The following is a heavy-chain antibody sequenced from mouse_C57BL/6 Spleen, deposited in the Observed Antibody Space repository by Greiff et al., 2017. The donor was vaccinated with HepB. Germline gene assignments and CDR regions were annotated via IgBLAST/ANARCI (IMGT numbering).Heavy chain of an antibody. Sequence: QVTLKESGPGILQSSQTLSLTCSFSGFSLSTSGMGVSWIRQPSGKGLEWLAHIYWDDDKRYNPSLKSRLTISKDTSRNQVFLKITSVDTADTATYYCARRARGTTVVENYAMDYWGQGTSVTVSS. V-gene: IGHV8-12*01. CDR2: IYWDDDK. CDR1: GFSLSTSGMG. D-gene: IGHD1-1*01. J-gene: IGHJ4*01. CDR3: ARRARGTTVVENYAMDY.